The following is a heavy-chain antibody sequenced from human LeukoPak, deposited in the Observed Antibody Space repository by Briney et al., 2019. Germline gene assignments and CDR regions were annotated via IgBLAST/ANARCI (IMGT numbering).Heavy chain of an antibody. J-gene: IGHJ4*02. V-gene: IGHV1-69*13. CDR1: GGTFSSYA. D-gene: IGHD2-2*01. Sequence: SVKVSCKASGGTFSSYAISWVRQAPGQGLEWMGGIIPIFGTANYAQKFQGRVTITADESTSTAYMELSGLRSEDTAVYYCARESSSTSCPFDYWGQGTLVTVSS. CDR2: IIPIFGTA. CDR3: ARESSSTSCPFDY.